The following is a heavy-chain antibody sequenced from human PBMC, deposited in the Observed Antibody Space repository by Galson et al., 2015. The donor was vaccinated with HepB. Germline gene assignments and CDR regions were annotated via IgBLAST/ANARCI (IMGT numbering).Heavy chain of an antibody. J-gene: IGHJ5*02. CDR3: ARHSRATFGEPNWFDP. CDR2: ISATGTTI. CDR1: GFTFMSYN. D-gene: IGHD3-3*01. V-gene: IGHV3-48*03. Sequence: SLRLSCAASGFTFMSYNMNWVRQAPGKGPEWISYISATGTTIEYADSVKGRFTISRDSAKNSLYLQMNSLRAEDTAVYYCARHSRATFGEPNWFDPWGQGTLVTVSS.